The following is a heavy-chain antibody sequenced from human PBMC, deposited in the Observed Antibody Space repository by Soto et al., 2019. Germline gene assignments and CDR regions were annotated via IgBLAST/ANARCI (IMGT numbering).Heavy chain of an antibody. J-gene: IGHJ4*02. CDR1: GFTFSNYW. CDR2: INEDGSEK. CDR3: ARDLFDY. V-gene: IGHV3-7*01. Sequence: EVQLVESGGGLVQPGGSLSLSCAASGFTFSNYWMNWVRQAPGKGLEWVANINEDGSEKYYVDSAKGRFTISRDNAKNSLYLQMSSLRAEDTAVYYCARDLFDYWGQGTLVTLSS.